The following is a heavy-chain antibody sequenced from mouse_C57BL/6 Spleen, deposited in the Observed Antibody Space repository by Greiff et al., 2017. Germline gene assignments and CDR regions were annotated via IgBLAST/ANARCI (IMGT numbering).Heavy chain of an antibody. CDR1: GFTFSDYG. CDR2: ISSGSSTI. CDR3: ASDSNYYAMDY. J-gene: IGHJ4*01. D-gene: IGHD2-5*01. V-gene: IGHV5-17*01. Sequence: EVKLQESGGGLVKPGGSLKLSCAASGFTFSDYGMHWVRQAPEKGLEWVAYISSGSSTIYYADTVKGRFTISRDNAKNTLFLQMTSLRSEDTAMYYCASDSNYYAMDYWGQGTSVTVSS.